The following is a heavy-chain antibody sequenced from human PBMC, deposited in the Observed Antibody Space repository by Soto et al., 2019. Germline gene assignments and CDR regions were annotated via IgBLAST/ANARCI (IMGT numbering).Heavy chain of an antibody. Sequence: QVPLVQSGAEVKKPGSSVKVSCKASGGTFSSYAISWVRQAPGQGLEWMGGIIPIFGTANYAQKFQGRVTITADESTSTAYMERSSLRSEDTAVYYCASSAMDHYYYGMDVWGQGTTVTVSS. CDR2: IIPIFGTA. D-gene: IGHD5-18*01. J-gene: IGHJ6*02. CDR1: GGTFSSYA. V-gene: IGHV1-69*12. CDR3: ASSAMDHYYYGMDV.